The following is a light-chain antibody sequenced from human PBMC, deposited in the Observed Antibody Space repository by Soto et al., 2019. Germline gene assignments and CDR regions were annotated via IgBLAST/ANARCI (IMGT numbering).Light chain of an antibody. CDR2: WSS. Sequence: DIVMTQSPDSLAVSLGERATINCKSSQSVLYTSNNKNHLAWYQQKPGQPPKLLIYWSSTWESGVPDRFSGSGSGTDFTLTISSVQAGDVAVYYCQQYYSTPLTFGGGTKVEIK. J-gene: IGKJ4*01. V-gene: IGKV4-1*01. CDR1: QSVLYTSNNKNH. CDR3: QQYYSTPLT.